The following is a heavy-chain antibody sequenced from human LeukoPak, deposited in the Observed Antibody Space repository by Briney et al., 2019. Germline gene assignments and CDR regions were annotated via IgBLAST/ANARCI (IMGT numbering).Heavy chain of an antibody. CDR1: GYTFTSYG. CDR3: AREGGHIVATIPFDY. Sequence: GASVKVSCKASGYTFTSYGISWVQQAPGQGLEWMGWISAYNGNTNYAQKLQGRVTMTTDTSTSTAYMELRSLRSDDTAVYYCAREGGHIVATIPFDYWGQGTLVTVSS. J-gene: IGHJ4*02. CDR2: ISAYNGNT. D-gene: IGHD5-12*01. V-gene: IGHV1-18*01.